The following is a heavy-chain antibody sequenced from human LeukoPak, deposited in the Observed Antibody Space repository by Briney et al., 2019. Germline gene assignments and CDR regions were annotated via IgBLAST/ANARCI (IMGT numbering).Heavy chain of an antibody. CDR2: IKSKTDGGTT. CDR1: GFTFSNAW. V-gene: IGHV3-15*01. CDR3: TTDYSSSWYNYYYYYMDV. J-gene: IGHJ6*03. Sequence: PGGSLRLSCAASGFTFSNAWMSWVRQAPGKGLEWVGRIKSKTDGGTTDYAAPVKGRFTISRDDSKNTLYLQMNSLKTEDTAVYYRTTDYSSSWYNYYYYYMDVWGKGTTVTVSS. D-gene: IGHD6-13*01.